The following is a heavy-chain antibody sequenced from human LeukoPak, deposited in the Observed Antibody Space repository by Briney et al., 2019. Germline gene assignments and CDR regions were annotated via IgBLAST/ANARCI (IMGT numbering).Heavy chain of an antibody. V-gene: IGHV4-30-4*01. CDR3: ASRDSSGYPHY. Sequence: PSETLSLTCTVSGGSISSGNYYWSWIRQPPGKGLEWIGYIYYSGSTFYNPSLKSRVTISVDTSKNQFSLKLTSVTAADTAVYYCASRDSSGYPHYWGQGTLVTVSS. CDR1: GGSISSGNYY. D-gene: IGHD3-22*01. CDR2: IYYSGST. J-gene: IGHJ4*02.